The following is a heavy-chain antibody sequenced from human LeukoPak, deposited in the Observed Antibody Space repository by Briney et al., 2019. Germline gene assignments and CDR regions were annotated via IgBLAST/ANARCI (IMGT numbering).Heavy chain of an antibody. V-gene: IGHV4-31*03. CDR3: ARTRSAGFDAFDI. J-gene: IGHJ3*02. Sequence: SETLSLTCTVSGGSISSGGYYWSWIRQHPGKGLEWIGYIYYSGSTYYNPSLKSRVTISVDTSKNQFSLKLSSVTAADTAVYYCARTRSAGFDAFDIWGQGTMVTVSS. D-gene: IGHD6-25*01. CDR2: IYYSGST. CDR1: GGSISSGGYY.